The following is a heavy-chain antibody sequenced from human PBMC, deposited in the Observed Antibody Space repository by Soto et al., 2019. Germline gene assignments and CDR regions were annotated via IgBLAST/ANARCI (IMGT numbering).Heavy chain of an antibody. D-gene: IGHD6-19*01. CDR2: IIPALDVE. CDR3: AAVAGTSAFVGYFEY. Sequence: QGLLVQSGAEVKKPGFSVKVSCKAPGGTLSTYTLTWLRQAPGQGPEWMGRIIPALDVEDYAQQFQGRVTITADTSTSTAYMELHSLRSDDTAVYYCAAVAGTSAFVGYFEYWGQGTLVTVAS. V-gene: IGHV1-69*02. J-gene: IGHJ4*02. CDR1: GGTLSTYT.